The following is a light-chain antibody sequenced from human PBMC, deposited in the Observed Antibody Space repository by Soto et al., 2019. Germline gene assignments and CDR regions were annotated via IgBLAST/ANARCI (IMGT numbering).Light chain of an antibody. Sequence: DIKMTQSPSSLSASVGDRATITCRASQSISSYLNWYQQNPGKAHKLLISAASSLQSEVPSRFSGSGSGTDFTLTISTLQPEDFATYYCHQSYSTPPTFGQGTKVEIK. CDR1: QSISSY. CDR2: AAS. J-gene: IGKJ1*01. CDR3: HQSYSTPPT. V-gene: IGKV1-39*01.